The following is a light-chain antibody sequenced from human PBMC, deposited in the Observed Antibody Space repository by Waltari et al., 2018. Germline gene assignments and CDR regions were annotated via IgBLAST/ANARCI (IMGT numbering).Light chain of an antibody. CDR2: VNRDGSH. J-gene: IGLJ2*01. CDR3: QTWGAATVV. Sequence: QLVLTQSPSASASLGASVKLTCTLSSGHNNYAIAWHQQQPEKGPRYLRKVNRDGSHSKGDGIPDRFSGSSSGAERYLPISSLQPDDDADYYCQTWGAATVVFGGGTKLTVL. CDR1: SGHNNYA. V-gene: IGLV4-69*01.